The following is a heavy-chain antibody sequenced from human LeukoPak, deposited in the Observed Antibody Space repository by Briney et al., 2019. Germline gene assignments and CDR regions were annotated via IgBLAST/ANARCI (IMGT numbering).Heavy chain of an antibody. J-gene: IGHJ4*02. CDR1: GYTFTGYY. CDR2: INPNSGGT. V-gene: IGHV1-2*02. D-gene: IGHD6-13*01. Sequence: GASVKVSCKASGYTFTGYYMHWVRQAPGQGLDWMGWINPNSGGTNYAQKFQGRVTMTRDTSISTAYMELSRLRSDDTAVYYCARDLAAAGEDFDYWGQGTLVTVSS. CDR3: ARDLAAAGEDFDY.